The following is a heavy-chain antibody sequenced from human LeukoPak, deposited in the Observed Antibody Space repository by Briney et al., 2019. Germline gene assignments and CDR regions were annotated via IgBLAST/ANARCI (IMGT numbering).Heavy chain of an antibody. V-gene: IGHV1-2*06. D-gene: IGHD2-8*01. Sequence: ASVKVSCKASGYTFTGYYMHWVRQAPGQGLEWMGRINPNSGGTNYAQKFQSRVTMTRDTSISTAYMELSRLRSDDTAVYYCAREETPQDIVLMVYDYYYYYGMDVWGQGTTVTVSS. CDR1: GYTFTGYY. J-gene: IGHJ6*02. CDR3: AREETPQDIVLMVYDYYYYYGMDV. CDR2: INPNSGGT.